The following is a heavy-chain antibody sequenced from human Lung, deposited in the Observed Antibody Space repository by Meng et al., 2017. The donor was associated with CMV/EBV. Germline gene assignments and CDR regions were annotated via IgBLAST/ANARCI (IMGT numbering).Heavy chain of an antibody. V-gene: IGHV1-69*10. CDR2: IIPILGIA. J-gene: IGHJ5*02. CDR1: GGTFSSYA. CDR3: ARSVIVVVPAARNWFDP. Sequence: SVXVSXKASGGTFSSYAISWLLRAPGQGLEWMGGIIPILGIATYAQKFQGRVTITADKSTSTAYMELSSLRSEDPAVYYCARSVIVVVPAARNWFDPWGQGTLVTVSS. D-gene: IGHD2-2*01.